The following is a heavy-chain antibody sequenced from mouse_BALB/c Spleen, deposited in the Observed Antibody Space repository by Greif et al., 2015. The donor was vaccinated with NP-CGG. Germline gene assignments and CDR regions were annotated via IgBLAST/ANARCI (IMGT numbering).Heavy chain of an antibody. CDR1: GYTFTSYW. CDR3: TRERADDGYYY. V-gene: IGHV1S22*01. J-gene: IGHJ2*01. D-gene: IGHD2-3*01. Sequence: LQESGSELVRPGASVKLSCKASGYTFTSYWMHWVKQRPGQGLEWIGNIYPGSGSTNYDEKFKSKATLTVDTSSSTAYTQLSSLTSEDSAVYYCTRERADDGYYYWGQGTTLTVSS. CDR2: IYPGSGST.